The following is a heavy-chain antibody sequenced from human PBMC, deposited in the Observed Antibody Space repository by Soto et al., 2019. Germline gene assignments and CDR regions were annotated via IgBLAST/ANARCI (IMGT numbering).Heavy chain of an antibody. V-gene: IGHV1-69*12. J-gene: IGHJ5*02. Sequence: QVQLVQSGAEVKKPGSSVKVSCKASGGTFSGYAISWVRQAPGQGLEWMGGIIPIFGTANYAQKFQGRVTITADESTSTAYMELSSLRSEDTAVYYCARERLLGYCSGGSCYSYWFDPWGQGTLVTVSS. CDR1: GGTFSGYA. CDR2: IIPIFGTA. D-gene: IGHD2-15*01. CDR3: ARERLLGYCSGGSCYSYWFDP.